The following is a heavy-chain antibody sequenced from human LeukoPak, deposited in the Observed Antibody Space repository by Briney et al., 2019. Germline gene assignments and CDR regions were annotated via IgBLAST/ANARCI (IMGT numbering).Heavy chain of an antibody. CDR2: INPNSGGT. V-gene: IGHV1-2*02. CDR1: GYTFTDYY. Sequence: ASVKVSCKASGYTFTDYYIHWVRQAPGQGLEWMGWINPNSGGTKYAQKFQGRVTMPRATSISTAYMGLSRLRSDDTAVYYCARDCQCSSGNCYSFGEWGQGTLVTVSS. CDR3: ARDCQCSSGNCYSFGE. J-gene: IGHJ4*02. D-gene: IGHD2-15*01.